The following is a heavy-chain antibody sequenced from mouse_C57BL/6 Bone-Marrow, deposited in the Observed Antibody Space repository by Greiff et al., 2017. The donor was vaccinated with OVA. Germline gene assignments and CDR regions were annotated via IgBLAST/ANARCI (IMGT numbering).Heavy chain of an antibody. D-gene: IGHD2-14*01. CDR2: IYPGNSDT. V-gene: IGHV1-5*01. Sequence: EVQLQQSGTVLARPGASVKMSCKTSGYTFTSYWMHWVKQRPGQGLEWIGAIYPGNSDTSYNQKFKGKAKLTAVTSASTAYMELSSLTNEDSAVYYCTRSEYDVAWFAYWGQGTLVTVSA. J-gene: IGHJ3*01. CDR1: GYTFTSYW. CDR3: TRSEYDVAWFAY.